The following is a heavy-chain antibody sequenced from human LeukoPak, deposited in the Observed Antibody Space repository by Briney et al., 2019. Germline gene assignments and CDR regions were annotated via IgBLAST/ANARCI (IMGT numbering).Heavy chain of an antibody. CDR1: GFTFSSYW. J-gene: IGHJ4*02. Sequence: GGSLRLSCAASGFTFSSYWMSWVRQAPGKGLEWVASIKQDGSEKYYVDSVKGRFTISRDNAKNSLYLQMNSLRAEDTAVYYCARDPVAGTTTFDYWGQGTLVTVSS. CDR2: IKQDGSEK. V-gene: IGHV3-7*01. CDR3: ARDPVAGTTTFDY. D-gene: IGHD1-7*01.